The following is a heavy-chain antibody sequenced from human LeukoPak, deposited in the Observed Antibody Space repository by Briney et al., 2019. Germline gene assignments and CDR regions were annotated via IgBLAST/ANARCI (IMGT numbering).Heavy chain of an antibody. V-gene: IGHV3-30*03. J-gene: IGHJ4*02. CDR1: GFTFSNSG. CDR3: ARSLPYGTTWYGRSDF. Sequence: GGSLRLSCAASGFTFSNSGMHWVRQAPGKGLEWVAVISFDGSNKNFADSVKGRFTVSRDNSKNTLYLQMNSLRAEDTAIYYCARSLPYGTTWYGRSDFWGQGTLVTVSS. D-gene: IGHD6-13*01. CDR2: ISFDGSNK.